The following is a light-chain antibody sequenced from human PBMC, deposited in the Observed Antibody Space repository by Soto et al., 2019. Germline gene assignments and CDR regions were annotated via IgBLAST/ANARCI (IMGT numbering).Light chain of an antibody. CDR1: SSDVGAYTS. V-gene: IGLV2-14*01. CDR3: SSYIRDNRSYV. J-gene: IGLJ1*01. CDR2: EVT. Sequence: QSVLTQPASVSGSPGQSITISWTGTSSDVGAYTSVSWYQHHPDKAPKVMIYEVTKRPSGVSLRFSGSKSGNTASLTISGHQAEEEAHYYCSSYIRDNRSYVFGTRSKVTVL.